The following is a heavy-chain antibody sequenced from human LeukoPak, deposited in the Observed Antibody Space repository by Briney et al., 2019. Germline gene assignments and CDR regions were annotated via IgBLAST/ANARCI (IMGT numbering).Heavy chain of an antibody. CDR1: GFTFSSYS. Sequence: GGSLRLSCAASGFTFSSYSMNWVRQAPGNRLEWVSSISSSSSYIYYADSVKGRFTISRDNAKNSLYLQMNSLRAEDTAVYYCARDGQWMVQYFQHWGQGTLVTVSS. J-gene: IGHJ1*01. CDR2: ISSSSSYI. CDR3: ARDGQWMVQYFQH. D-gene: IGHD6-19*01. V-gene: IGHV3-21*01.